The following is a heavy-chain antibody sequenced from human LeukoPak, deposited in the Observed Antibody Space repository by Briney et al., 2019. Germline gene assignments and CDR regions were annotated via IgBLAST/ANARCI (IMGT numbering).Heavy chain of an antibody. V-gene: IGHV3-74*01. D-gene: IGHD5-18*01. Sequence: PGGSLRLSCAASGFTFSSYWMHWVRQAPGKGLVWVSRINSDGSSTSYADSVKGRFTISRDNSKNSLYLQMNSLRTEDTALYYCAKDISLSGYSYGYHFDYWGQGTLVTVSS. CDR2: INSDGSST. J-gene: IGHJ4*02. CDR1: GFTFSSYW. CDR3: AKDISLSGYSYGYHFDY.